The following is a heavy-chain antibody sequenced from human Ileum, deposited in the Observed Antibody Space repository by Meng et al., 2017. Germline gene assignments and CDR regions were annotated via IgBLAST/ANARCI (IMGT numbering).Heavy chain of an antibody. D-gene: IGHD3-10*01. V-gene: IGHV3-30*01. CDR1: GFTFTSHA. CDR3: ARDMVRGVPDYLDY. J-gene: IGHJ4*02. Sequence: GGPLRLSCAASGFTFTSHACHWVRQAPGKGLEWVPVISYGGGIKNYADSVKGRFTISRDDSKNTVYLQMNSLRAEDTAVYYCARDMVRGVPDYLDYWGQGTLVTVSS. CDR2: ISYGGGIK.